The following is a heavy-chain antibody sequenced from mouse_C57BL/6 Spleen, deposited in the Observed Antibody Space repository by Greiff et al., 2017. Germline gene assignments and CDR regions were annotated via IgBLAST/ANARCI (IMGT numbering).Heavy chain of an antibody. V-gene: IGHV1-55*01. D-gene: IGHD2-3*01. CDR1: GYTFTSYW. CDR3: ARRGAGYDGYYGFAY. Sequence: QVQLQQPGAELVKPGASVKMSCKASGYTFTSYWITWVKQRPGQGLEWIGDIYPGSGSTNYNEKFKSKATLTVDTSSSTAYMQLSSLTSEDSAVYYCARRGAGYDGYYGFAYWGQGTLVTVSA. J-gene: IGHJ3*01. CDR2: IYPGSGST.